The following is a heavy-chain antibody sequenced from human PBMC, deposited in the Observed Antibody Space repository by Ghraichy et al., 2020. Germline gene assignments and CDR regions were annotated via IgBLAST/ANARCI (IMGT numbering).Heavy chain of an antibody. CDR2: IIPIFGTA. D-gene: IGHD6-19*01. J-gene: IGHJ2*01. V-gene: IGHV1-69*13. Sequence: SVKVSCKASGGTFSSYAISWVRQAPGQGLEWMGGIIPIFGTANYAQKFQGRVTITADESTSTAYMELSSLRSEDTAVYYCARGPGIAVAGHWYFDLWGRCTLVTISS. CDR1: GGTFSSYA. CDR3: ARGPGIAVAGHWYFDL.